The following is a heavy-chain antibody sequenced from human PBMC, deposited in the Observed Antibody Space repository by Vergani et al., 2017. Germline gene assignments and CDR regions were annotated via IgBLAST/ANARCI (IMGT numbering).Heavy chain of an antibody. CDR2: IRSKAYGGTT. V-gene: IGHV3-49*04. CDR3: TRDSASGRSRSSGNTYYYYYGMDV. D-gene: IGHD6-13*01. J-gene: IGHJ6*02. CDR1: GFPFGDYA. Sequence: EVQLVESGGGLVKPGGSLRFSGAALGFPFGDYAMSWVRQAPGKGREWEGLIRSKAYGGTTEYAASVKGRFTISRDDSKSIAYLQMNSLKTEDTAVYYCTRDSASGRSRSSGNTYYYYYGMDVWGQGTTVTVSS.